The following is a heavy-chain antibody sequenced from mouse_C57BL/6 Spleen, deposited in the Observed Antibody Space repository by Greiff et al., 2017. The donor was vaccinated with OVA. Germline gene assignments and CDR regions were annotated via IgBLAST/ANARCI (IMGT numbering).Heavy chain of an antibody. V-gene: IGHV1-64*01. CDR2: IHPNSGST. D-gene: IGHD3-3*01. CDR3: ARGGGRDYAMDY. J-gene: IGHJ4*01. CDR1: GYTFTSYW. Sequence: VQLQQPGAELVKPGASVKLSCKASGYTFTSYWMHWVKQRPGQGLEWIGMIHPNSGSTNYNEKFKSKATLTVAKSSSTAYMQLSSLTSEDSAVYYCARGGGRDYAMDYWGQGTSVTVSS.